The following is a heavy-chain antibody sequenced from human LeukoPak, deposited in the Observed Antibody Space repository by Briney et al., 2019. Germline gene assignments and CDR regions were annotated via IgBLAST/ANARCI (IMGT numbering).Heavy chain of an antibody. CDR2: FYTSGST. Sequence: SETLSLTCTVSGGSISSGSYYWSWIRQPAGKGLEWIGHFYTSGSTNYNPSLKSRVTISVDTSKNQFSLKLSSVTAADTAVYYCSRFTFDDWAFDFWGQGTMVTVSS. J-gene: IGHJ3*01. V-gene: IGHV4-61*09. CDR3: SRFTFDDWAFDF. D-gene: IGHD2-21*01. CDR1: GGSISSGSYY.